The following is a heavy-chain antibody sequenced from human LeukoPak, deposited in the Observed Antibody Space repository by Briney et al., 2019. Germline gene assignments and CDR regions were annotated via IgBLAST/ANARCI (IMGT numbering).Heavy chain of an antibody. CDR3: ASIIKDRGGDCCSRDAFDI. V-gene: IGHV1-2*02. D-gene: IGHD2-21*01. CDR2: INPNSGGT. CDR1: GYTFTGYY. J-gene: IGHJ3*02. Sequence: GASVKVSCKASGYTFTGYYMHWVRQAPGQGLEWMGWINPNSGGTSYAQKFQGRVTMTRDTSISTAYMELSRLRSDDTAVYYCASIIKDRGGDCCSRDAFDIWGQGTMVTVSS.